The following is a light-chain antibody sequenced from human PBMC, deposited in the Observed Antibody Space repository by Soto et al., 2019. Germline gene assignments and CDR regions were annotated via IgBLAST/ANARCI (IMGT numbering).Light chain of an antibody. Sequence: QSVLTHPASVSGSPGQSITISCTGTSSDVDGYNYVSWYQQHPGKAPKLMIYDVSNRPSGVSNRFSGSKSCNTASLTISGLQAEDEADYYCSSYTSSSTRVFGGGTKLTVL. J-gene: IGLJ2*01. CDR3: SSYTSSSTRV. V-gene: IGLV2-14*01. CDR2: DVS. CDR1: SSDVDGYNY.